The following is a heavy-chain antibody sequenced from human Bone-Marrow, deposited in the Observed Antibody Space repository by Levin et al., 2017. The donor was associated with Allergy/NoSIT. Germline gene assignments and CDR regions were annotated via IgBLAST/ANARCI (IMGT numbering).Heavy chain of an antibody. CDR2: IYSGGGT. Sequence: GESLKISCAASGFTVSNNYMSWVRQAPGKGLEWVSLIYSGGGTHYADSVKGRFTISRDNSKNTLSLQMNSLRPDDTAVYYCSGGPSRGYWGQGTLVTVYS. CDR1: GFTVSNNY. CDR3: SGGPSRGY. D-gene: IGHD3-16*01. V-gene: IGHV3-66*02. J-gene: IGHJ4*02.